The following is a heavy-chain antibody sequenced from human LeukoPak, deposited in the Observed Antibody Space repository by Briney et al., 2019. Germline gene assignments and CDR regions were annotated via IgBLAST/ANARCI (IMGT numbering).Heavy chain of an antibody. CDR1: GYTFTSYD. Sequence: GPSVKVSCKASGYTFTSYDISGVRQATGQGLEWMGWMNPNRGNTGYAQKFQVRVTMTRNTSISTAYMELSSLTTEDTAVYYCARFDVAAAAFDYWGQGTLVTVSS. V-gene: IGHV1-8*01. J-gene: IGHJ4*02. CDR3: ARFDVAAAAFDY. CDR2: MNPNRGNT. D-gene: IGHD6-13*01.